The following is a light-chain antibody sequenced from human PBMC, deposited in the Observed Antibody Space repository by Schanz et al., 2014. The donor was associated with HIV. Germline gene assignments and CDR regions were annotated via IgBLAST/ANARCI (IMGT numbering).Light chain of an antibody. CDR3: ATWDDSLNGPV. J-gene: IGLJ2*01. CDR1: SSNIGNNV. Sequence: QSVLIQPPAVSGAPRQRVTISCSGSSSNIGNNVVNWYQQFPGKAPKLLIYYDDLLPSGVSDRFSGSKSGTSASLAISGLQSEDEADYYCATWDDSLNGPVFGGGTKLTVL. V-gene: IGLV1-36*01. CDR2: YDD.